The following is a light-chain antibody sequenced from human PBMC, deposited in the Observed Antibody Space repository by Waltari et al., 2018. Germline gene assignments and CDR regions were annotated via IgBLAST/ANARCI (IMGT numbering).Light chain of an antibody. CDR3: QSYDSSLSAHVV. CDR2: GNS. Sequence: QSVLTQPPSLSGAPGQRVTISRTGSSSNIGAGHDVPWYQQLPGTAPKLLIYGNSNRPSGVPDRFSGSKSGTSASLAITGLQAEDEADYYCQSYDSSLSAHVVFGGGTKLTVL. CDR1: SSNIGAGHD. J-gene: IGLJ2*01. V-gene: IGLV1-40*01.